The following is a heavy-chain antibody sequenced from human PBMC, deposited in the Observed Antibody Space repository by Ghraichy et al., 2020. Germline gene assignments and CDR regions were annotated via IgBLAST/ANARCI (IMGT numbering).Heavy chain of an antibody. J-gene: IGHJ4*02. CDR3: ARSMVDGSYYYFDY. V-gene: IGHV4-39*01. CDR2: IYYSGST. D-gene: IGHD1-26*01. CDR1: GGSISSSSYY. Sequence: SETLSLTCTVSGGSISSSSYYWGWIRQPPGKGLEWIGSIYYSGSTYYNPSLKSRVTISVDTSKNQFSLKLSSVTAADTAVYYCARSMVDGSYYYFDYWGQGTLVTVSS.